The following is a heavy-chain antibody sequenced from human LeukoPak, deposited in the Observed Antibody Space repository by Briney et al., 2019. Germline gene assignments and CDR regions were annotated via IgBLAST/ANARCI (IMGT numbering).Heavy chain of an antibody. V-gene: IGHV3-23*01. CDR1: GFTFSSYS. D-gene: IGHD3-22*01. Sequence: GGSLRLSCAASGFTFSSYSMNWVRQAPGKGLEWVSAISGSGGSTYYADSVKGRFTISRDNSKNTLYLQMNSLRAEDTAVYYCAKGGAYYDSSTQGYFDYWGQGTLVTVSS. CDR3: AKGGAYYDSSTQGYFDY. CDR2: ISGSGGST. J-gene: IGHJ4*02.